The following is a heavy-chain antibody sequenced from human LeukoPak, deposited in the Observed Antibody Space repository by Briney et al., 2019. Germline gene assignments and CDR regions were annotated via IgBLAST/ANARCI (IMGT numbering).Heavy chain of an antibody. CDR1: GGSFSGYY. CDR3: ASGEMVNGKFDY. Sequence: PSETLSLTCAVYGGSFSGYYWSWIRQPPGKGLEWIGEINHSGSTNYNPSLKSRVTISVDTSKNQFSLKLSSVTAADTAVYYCASGEMVNGKFDYWGQGTLVTVSS. V-gene: IGHV4-34*01. CDR2: INHSGST. D-gene: IGHD5-24*01. J-gene: IGHJ4*02.